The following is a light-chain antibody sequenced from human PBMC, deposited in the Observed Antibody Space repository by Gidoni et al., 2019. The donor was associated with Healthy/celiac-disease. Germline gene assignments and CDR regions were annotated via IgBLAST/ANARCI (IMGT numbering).Light chain of an antibody. V-gene: IGLV1-40*01. CDR2: GNS. J-gene: IGLJ2*01. CDR3: QSYDSSLSGVV. CDR1: SSNIGAGYD. Sequence: QSVLTQPPSVSGDPGQRVTISCTGSSSNIGAGYDVHWYQQLPGTAPKLLIYGNSNRPSVVPDRFSGSKSGTSASLAITGLQAEDEADYYCQSYDSSLSGVVFGGGTKLTVL.